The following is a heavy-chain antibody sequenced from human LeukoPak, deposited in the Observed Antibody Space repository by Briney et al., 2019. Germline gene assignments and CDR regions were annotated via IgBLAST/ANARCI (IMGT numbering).Heavy chain of an antibody. V-gene: IGHV3-21*01. CDR2: ISSSSSYI. J-gene: IGHJ4*02. D-gene: IGHD2-2*01. CDR3: ARAPVVVPAANGY. CDR1: GFTFSSYS. Sequence: GGSLRLSCAASGFTFSSYSMNWVRQAPGKGLEWVSSISSSSSYIYYADSVKGRFTISRDNAKNSLYLQMNSLRAEDTAVYYCARAPVVVPAANGYWGQGTLVTVSS.